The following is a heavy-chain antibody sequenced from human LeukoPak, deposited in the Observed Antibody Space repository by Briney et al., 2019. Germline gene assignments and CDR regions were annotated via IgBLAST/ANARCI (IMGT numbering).Heavy chain of an antibody. CDR3: ARDRSYDFWSGYSNRDY. V-gene: IGHV3-33*01. CDR1: GFTFSSYG. Sequence: GSLRLSCAASGFTFSSYGMPWVRQAPGKGLEGVAVIWYDGSNKYYADSVKGRFTISRDNSKNTLDLQMNSMRAEDTAVYYCARDRSYDFWSGYSNRDYWGQRTLVTASS. D-gene: IGHD3-3*01. J-gene: IGHJ4*02. CDR2: IWYDGSNK.